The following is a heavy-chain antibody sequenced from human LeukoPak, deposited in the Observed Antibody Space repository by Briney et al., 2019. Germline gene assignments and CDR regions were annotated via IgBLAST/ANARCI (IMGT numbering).Heavy chain of an antibody. CDR2: ISYDGSNK. Sequence: PGGSLRLSCAASGFTFSSYAMSWVRQAPGKGLEWVAVISYDGSNKYYADSVKGRFTISRDNSKNTLYLQMNSLRAEDTAVYYCARSPGYSYGYYFDYWGQGTLVTVSS. J-gene: IGHJ4*02. CDR1: GFTFSSYA. CDR3: ARSPGYSYGYYFDY. V-gene: IGHV3-30*04. D-gene: IGHD5-18*01.